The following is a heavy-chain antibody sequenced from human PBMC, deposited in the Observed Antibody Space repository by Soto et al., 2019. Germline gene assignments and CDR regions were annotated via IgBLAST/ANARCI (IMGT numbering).Heavy chain of an antibody. CDR1: GDSISSYY. CDR2: VSNGGGT. CDR3: ARGSFNVGAQVNDC. Sequence: SETLSLTCTVSGDSISSYYWSWFRQPPGKGLQWIGYVSNGGGTNYHPSLWSRVTISLDTSKNQFSLRLTSVTAGDTAVYFCARGSFNVGAQVNDCWGRGTLVTVSA. J-gene: IGHJ4*02. D-gene: IGHD1-26*01. V-gene: IGHV4-59*01.